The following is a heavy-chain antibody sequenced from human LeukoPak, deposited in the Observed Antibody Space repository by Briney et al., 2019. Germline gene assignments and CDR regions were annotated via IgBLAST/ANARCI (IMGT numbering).Heavy chain of an antibody. V-gene: IGHV3-20*04. CDR2: INWNGGST. D-gene: IGHD2-2*01. Sequence: PGGSLRLSCSASGFAFDQHGMSWVRQAPGKGLEWVSDINWNGGSTGYADPVRGRFTISRDNAKNSLYLQMHSLSAEDTALSYCARAPITSPSYFDYWGQGTLVTVSS. CDR3: ARAPITSPSYFDY. J-gene: IGHJ4*02. CDR1: GFAFDQHG.